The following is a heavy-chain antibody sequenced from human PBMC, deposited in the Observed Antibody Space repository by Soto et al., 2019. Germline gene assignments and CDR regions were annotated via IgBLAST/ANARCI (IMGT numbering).Heavy chain of an antibody. J-gene: IGHJ5*02. CDR1: GGSISRYY. Sequence: PSETLSLTCTVSGGSISRYYWSWIRQPPGKGLEYVGYIHYSGSTSYNPSLKSRVTISIDTSKNQFSLRLSSVTAADTAVYYCARHLTGLDPWGQATLVTVSS. CDR3: ARHLTGLDP. V-gene: IGHV4-59*08. CDR2: IHYSGST.